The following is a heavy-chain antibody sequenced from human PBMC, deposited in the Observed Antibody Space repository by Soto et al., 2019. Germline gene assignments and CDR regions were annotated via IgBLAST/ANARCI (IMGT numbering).Heavy chain of an antibody. CDR2: AYYSLDT. J-gene: IGHJ5*01. V-gene: IGHV4-59*01. Sequence: SETLSLTCSVSGGSISRYYWSWIRQPPGKGLEWIGYAYYSLDTGYNPSLKSRVTMAVDTSKSQDSLNLSSVTTADTAAYSCGRARGTYVGRGARDVRENWLDCSGKGAMIIVSS. CDR3: GRARGTYVGRGARDVRENWLDC. CDR1: GGSISRYY. D-gene: IGHD2-15*01.